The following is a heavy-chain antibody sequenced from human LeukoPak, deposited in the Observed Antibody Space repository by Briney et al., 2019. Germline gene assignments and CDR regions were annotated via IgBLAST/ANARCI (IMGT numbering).Heavy chain of an antibody. D-gene: IGHD6-13*01. CDR1: GFTVSSNY. CDR2: INQDGTEK. J-gene: IGHJ4*02. Sequence: GGSLRLSCAVSGFTVSSNYMNWVRQAPGEGLEWMAKINQDGTEKAYVDSVRGRFTISRDNAKNSLFLQMNSLRAEDTAVYYCARGPLIAAAGTWWGQGTLVTVSS. V-gene: IGHV3-7*03. CDR3: ARGPLIAAAGTW.